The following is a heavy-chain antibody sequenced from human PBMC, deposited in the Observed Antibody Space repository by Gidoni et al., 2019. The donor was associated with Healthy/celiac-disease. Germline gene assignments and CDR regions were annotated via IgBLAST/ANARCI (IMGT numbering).Heavy chain of an antibody. D-gene: IGHD2-21*02. CDR1: GGSISSYY. Sequence: QVQLQESRPGLVKPSETLTLTCTVSGGSISSYYWSWIRQPPGKGLEWIGYIYYSGNTNYNPSLKSRVTISVDTSKNQFDLKLSSVTAADTAVYYCARDGGDYYFDYWGQGTLVTVSS. V-gene: IGHV4-59*01. CDR2: IYYSGNT. CDR3: ARDGGDYYFDY. J-gene: IGHJ4*02.